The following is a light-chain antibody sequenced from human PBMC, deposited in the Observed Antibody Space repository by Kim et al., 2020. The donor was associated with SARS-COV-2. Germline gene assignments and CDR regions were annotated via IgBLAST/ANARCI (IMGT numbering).Light chain of an antibody. CDR2: DVR. J-gene: IGLJ1*01. CDR3: SSYTSSSTWV. Sequence: GQSITISCTGTSSDVGGYNYVSWYQQHPGKAPKLMIYDVRKRPSGVSNRFSGSKSGNTASLTISGLQAEDEADYYCSSYTSSSTWVFGTGTKVTVL. CDR1: SSDVGGYNY. V-gene: IGLV2-14*04.